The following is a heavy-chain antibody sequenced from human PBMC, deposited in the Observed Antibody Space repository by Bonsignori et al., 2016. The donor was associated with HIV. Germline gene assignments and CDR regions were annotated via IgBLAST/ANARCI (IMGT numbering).Heavy chain of an antibody. Sequence: SETLSLTCTVSGGSISSYYWSWIRQPPGKGLEWIGYIYYSGSTNYNPSLKSRVTISVDTSKNQFSLKLSSVTAADTAVYYCASLTGGLNPSGGGGYFDYWGPGEPWSPSPQ. V-gene: IGHV4-59*01. CDR3: ASLTGGLNPSGGGGYFDY. CDR1: GGSISSYY. CDR2: IYYSGST. D-gene: IGHD1-14*01. J-gene: IGHJ4*02.